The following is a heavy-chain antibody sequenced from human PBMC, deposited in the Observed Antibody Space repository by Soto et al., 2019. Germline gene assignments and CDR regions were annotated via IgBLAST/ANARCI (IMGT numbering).Heavy chain of an antibody. CDR1: GGTFSSYA. CDR3: ARAYCSGGSCYRSSPRVGRYYYYYGMDV. CDR2: IIPIFGTA. D-gene: IGHD2-15*01. Sequence: SVKVSCKASGGTFSSYAISWVRQAPGQGLEWMGGIIPIFGTANYAQKFQGRVTITADESTSTAYMELSSLRSEDTAVYYCARAYCSGGSCYRSSPRVGRYYYYYGMDVWGQGTTVTVS. V-gene: IGHV1-69*13. J-gene: IGHJ6*02.